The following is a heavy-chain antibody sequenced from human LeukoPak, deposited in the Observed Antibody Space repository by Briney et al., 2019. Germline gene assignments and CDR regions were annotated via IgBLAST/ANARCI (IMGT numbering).Heavy chain of an antibody. CDR1: GYSISSGYY. CDR3: ARAVVTTGDAFDI. V-gene: IGHV4-38-2*02. D-gene: IGHD4-17*01. CDR2: IYHSGST. J-gene: IGHJ3*02. Sequence: SETLSLTCTVSGYSISSGYYWGWIRQPPGKGLEWIGSIYHSGSTYYNPSLKSRVTISVDTSENQFSLKLSSVTAADTAVYYCARAVVTTGDAFDIWGQGTMVTVSS.